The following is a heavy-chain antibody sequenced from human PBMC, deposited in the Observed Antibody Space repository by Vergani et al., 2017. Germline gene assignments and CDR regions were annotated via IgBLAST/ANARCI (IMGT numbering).Heavy chain of an antibody. V-gene: IGHV1-8*01. CDR3: ARACTSCSLDYYYGMDV. CDR1: GYTFTSYD. D-gene: IGHD2-2*01. J-gene: IGHJ6*02. CDR2: MNPNSGNT. Sequence: QVQLVQSGAEVKKTGASVKVSCKASGYTFTSYDINWVRQATGQGLEWMGWMNPNSGNTGYAQKFQGRVTMTRNTSISTAYMELSSLRSEDTAVYYCARACTSCSLDYYYGMDVWGQGTTVTVSS.